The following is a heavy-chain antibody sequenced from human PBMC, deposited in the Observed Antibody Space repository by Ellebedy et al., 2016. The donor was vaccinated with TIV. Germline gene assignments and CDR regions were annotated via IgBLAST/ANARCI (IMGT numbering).Heavy chain of an antibody. J-gene: IGHJ5*02. CDR2: IYYSGST. CDR3: ARGGYCSGGSCGWFDP. Sequence: MPSETLSLTCTVSGGSISSSSYYWGWIRQPPGKGLEWIGSIYYSGSTYYNPSLKSRVTISVDTSKNQFSLKLSSVTAADTAVYYCARGGYCSGGSCGWFDPWGQGTLVTVSS. D-gene: IGHD2-15*01. CDR1: GGSISSSSYY. V-gene: IGHV4-39*01.